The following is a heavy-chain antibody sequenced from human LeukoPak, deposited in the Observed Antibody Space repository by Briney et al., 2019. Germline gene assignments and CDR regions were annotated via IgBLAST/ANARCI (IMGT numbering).Heavy chain of an antibody. J-gene: IGHJ4*02. CDR3: ARDFLGYSFEY. CDR1: GFTFRSYW. Sequence: PGGSLRLSCEASGFTFRSYWMSWVRQAPGNGLEWLGNIKEDGSGRYYVDSVKGRFTISRDNARNSLYLQMTSLRVEDTAVYYCARDFLGYSFEYWGQETPVTVSS. V-gene: IGHV3-7*04. CDR2: IKEDGSGR. D-gene: IGHD4-11*01.